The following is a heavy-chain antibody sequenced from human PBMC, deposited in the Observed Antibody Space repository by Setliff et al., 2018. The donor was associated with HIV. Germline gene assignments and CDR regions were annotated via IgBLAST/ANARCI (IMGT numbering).Heavy chain of an antibody. D-gene: IGHD2-15*01. CDR3: VRHHDSDFSGDPDWFDP. J-gene: IGHJ5*02. Sequence: TLSLTCTVSGDSITTGVYYWSWIRQPAGQGLEWIGHIYASDNSGSTSYNPSLNSRVTISLETSKNQFSLNLNSVTAADTAVYYCVRHHDSDFSGDPDWFDPWGQGILVTVSS. CDR1: GDSITTGVYY. CDR2: IYASDNSGST. V-gene: IGHV4-61*09.